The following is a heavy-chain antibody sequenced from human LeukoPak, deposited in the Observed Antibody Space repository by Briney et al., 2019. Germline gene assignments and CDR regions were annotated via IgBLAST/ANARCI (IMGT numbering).Heavy chain of an antibody. V-gene: IGHV3-21*01. CDR3: SRNVPAAGTDWYFDL. J-gene: IGHJ2*01. CDR1: GFTFSSYA. Sequence: PGGSLRLSCAASGFTFSSYAMNWVRQAPGKGLEWVSSIGSSSSYIYHTDSVKGRFTISRDNAKNSLYLQMNSLRAEDTAVYYCSRNVPAAGTDWYFDLWGRGTLVTVSS. CDR2: IGSSSSYI. D-gene: IGHD6-13*01.